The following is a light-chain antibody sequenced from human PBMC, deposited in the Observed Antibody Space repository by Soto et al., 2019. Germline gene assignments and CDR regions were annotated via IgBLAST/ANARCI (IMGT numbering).Light chain of an antibody. Sequence: EIVLTQSPGTLSLSPGERATLSCRASQSVSSDYLAWYQQRRGQAPRLLIYAASSRATGIPDRFSGSGSGTDFTLTISRLEPEDFAVFYCQQYGGSPRTFGQGTKVEVK. CDR1: QSVSSDY. CDR3: QQYGGSPRT. J-gene: IGKJ1*01. V-gene: IGKV3-20*01. CDR2: AAS.